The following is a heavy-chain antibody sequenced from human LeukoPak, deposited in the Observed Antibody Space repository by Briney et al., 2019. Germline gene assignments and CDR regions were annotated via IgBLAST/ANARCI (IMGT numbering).Heavy chain of an antibody. CDR3: ARQEWYYYGSGSYYLFDY. D-gene: IGHD3-10*01. V-gene: IGHV5-51*01. CDR2: IYPGDSDT. Sequence: KNGESLKISCKGSGYSFTSYWIGWVRQMPGKGLEWMGIIYPGDSDTRYSPSFQGQVTISADKSISTAYLQWSSLKASDTAVYYCARQEWYYYGSGSYYLFDYWGQGTLVTVSS. CDR1: GYSFTSYW. J-gene: IGHJ4*02.